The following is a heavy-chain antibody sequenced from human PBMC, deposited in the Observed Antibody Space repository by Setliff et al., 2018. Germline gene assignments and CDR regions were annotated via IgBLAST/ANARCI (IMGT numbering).Heavy chain of an antibody. V-gene: IGHV3-74*01. CDR2: INGDGSVA. J-gene: IGHJ4*02. CDR3: AKGRYYYDSRGGYFDY. Sequence: PGGSLRLSCAASGFAFNTYWMHWVRQVPGKGLVWVARINGDGSVANYADAVKGRFTISRDNAKNTLYLQMNSLRAEDTAVYNCAKGRYYYDSRGGYFDYWGQGTLVTVSS. D-gene: IGHD3-22*01. CDR1: GFAFNTYW.